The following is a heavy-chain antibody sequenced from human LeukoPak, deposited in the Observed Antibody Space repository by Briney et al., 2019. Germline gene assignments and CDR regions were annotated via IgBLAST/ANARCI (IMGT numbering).Heavy chain of an antibody. V-gene: IGHV3-33*01. D-gene: IGHD3-3*01. CDR3: ARDRGSATSFGRPENWFDP. CDR1: GSTFSSYG. Sequence: GGSLRLSCAASGSTFSSYGMHWVRQAPGKGLEWVAVIWYDGSNKYYADSVKGRFTISRDNSKNTLYLQMNSLRAEDTAVYYCARDRGSATSFGRPENWFDPWGQGTLVTGSS. J-gene: IGHJ5*02. CDR2: IWYDGSNK.